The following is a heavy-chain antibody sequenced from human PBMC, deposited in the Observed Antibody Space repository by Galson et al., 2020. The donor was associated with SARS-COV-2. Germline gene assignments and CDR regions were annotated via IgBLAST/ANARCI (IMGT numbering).Heavy chain of an antibody. Sequence: SETLSLTCTVSGGSISSSSYHWGWIRQPTGRGLEWIGTIYYSGTTYSNPSLKSRLTISVDTSNNQFSLNLSSVTAADTAVYFCARLYGSAFDYWGQGTLVTVSS. V-gene: IGHV4-39*01. D-gene: IGHD3-10*01. CDR1: GGSISSSSYH. J-gene: IGHJ4*02. CDR3: ARLYGSAFDY. CDR2: IYYSGTT.